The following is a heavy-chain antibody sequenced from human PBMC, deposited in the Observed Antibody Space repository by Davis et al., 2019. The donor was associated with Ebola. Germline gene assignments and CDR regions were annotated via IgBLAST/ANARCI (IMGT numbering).Heavy chain of an antibody. CDR3: AKGGGTSSSDFRRT. CDR2: ISGSGGST. Sequence: GGSLRLSCAASGFTFSSYAMSWVRQAPGKGLEWVSAISGSGGSTHYADSVKGRFTISRDNSKNTLYLQMNSLRAEDTAAYYCAKGGGTSSSDFRRTWGQGTLVTVSS. D-gene: IGHD6-6*01. J-gene: IGHJ5*02. CDR1: GFTFSSYA. V-gene: IGHV3-23*01.